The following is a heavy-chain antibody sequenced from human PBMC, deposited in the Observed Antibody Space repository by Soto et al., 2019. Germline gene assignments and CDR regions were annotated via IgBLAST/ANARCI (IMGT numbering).Heavy chain of an antibody. CDR1: GYSISSGYY. V-gene: IGHV4-38-2*01. CDR2: IYHSGST. D-gene: IGHD3-10*01. J-gene: IGHJ5*02. CDR3: ARVGGGDYYGSGSYYNNWFDP. Sequence: LSLTCAVSGYSISSGYYWDWIRQPPGKGLEWIGSIYHSGSTYYNPSLKSRVTISVDTSKNQFSLKLSSVTAADTAVYYCARVGGGDYYGSGSYYNNWFDPWGQGTLVTVSS.